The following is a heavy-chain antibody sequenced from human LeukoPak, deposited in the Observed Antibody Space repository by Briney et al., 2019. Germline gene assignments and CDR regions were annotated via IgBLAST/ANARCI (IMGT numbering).Heavy chain of an antibody. CDR2: IYYSGST. J-gene: IGHJ6*02. CDR1: GASFSSASY. CDR3: ASCQSYYYGMDV. Sequence: PSETLSLTCTVSGASFSSASYWTWIRQPPGKGLEWIGYIYYSGSTNYNPSLKSRVTISVDTSKNQFSLKLSSVTAADTAVYYCASCQSYYYGMDVWGQGTTVTVSS. V-gene: IGHV4-61*01.